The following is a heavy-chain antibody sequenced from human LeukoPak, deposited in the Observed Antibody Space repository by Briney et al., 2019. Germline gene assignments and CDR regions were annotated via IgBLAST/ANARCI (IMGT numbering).Heavy chain of an antibody. J-gene: IGHJ6*03. D-gene: IGHD7-27*01. Sequence: PGGSLRLSCAASGFTFSSYAMSWVRQAPGKGLEWVSGISGSGGNTYSADSVKGRFTISRDNSKNTLSLQMNSLRAEDTAVYYCAKGTANWGSYYMDVWGKGTTVTVSS. CDR2: ISGSGGNT. V-gene: IGHV3-23*01. CDR3: AKGTANWGSYYMDV. CDR1: GFTFSSYA.